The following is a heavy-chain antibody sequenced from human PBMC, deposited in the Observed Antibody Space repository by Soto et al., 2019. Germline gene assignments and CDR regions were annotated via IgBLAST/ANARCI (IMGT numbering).Heavy chain of an antibody. CDR1: GFTFSDYG. CDR3: AKEMYPRTVLDSSSPWGDY. J-gene: IGHJ4*02. D-gene: IGHD6-6*01. Sequence: QVQLVESGGGVAQPGRSLRLSCAVSGFTFSDYGMHWVRQAPGKGLEWVAVVSYDGSYKYYADSVKGRFTVSRDLSGNTLFLQMTSLRLEDTAVYFWAKEMYPRTVLDSSSPWGDYWGQGTLVAVSS. V-gene: IGHV3-30*18. CDR2: VSYDGSYK.